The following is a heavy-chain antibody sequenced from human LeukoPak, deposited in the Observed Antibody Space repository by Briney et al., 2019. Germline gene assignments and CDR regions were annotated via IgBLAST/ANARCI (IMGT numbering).Heavy chain of an antibody. V-gene: IGHV4-59*01. CDR1: GGSISSYY. CDR2: IYYSGST. D-gene: IGHD6-6*01. J-gene: IGHJ6*02. Sequence: SETLSLTCTVSGGSISSYYWSWIRQPPGKGLEWIGYIYYSGSTNYNPSLKSRVTISVDTSKNQFFLKLSSVTAADTAVYYCARRSLPVYGMDVWGQGTTVTVSS. CDR3: ARRSLPVYGMDV.